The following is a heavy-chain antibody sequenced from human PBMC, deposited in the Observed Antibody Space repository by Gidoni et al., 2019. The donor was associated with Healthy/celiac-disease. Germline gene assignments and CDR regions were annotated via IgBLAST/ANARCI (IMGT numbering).Heavy chain of an antibody. J-gene: IGHJ6*02. CDR2: IYYSGST. V-gene: IGHV4-31*03. CDR3: ARDMTVARYGMDV. Sequence: QVQLQESGPGLVTPSQTLSLTCTVSGGSISSGGYYWSWIRQHPGKGLEWIGYIYYSGSTYYNPSLKSRVTISVDTSKNQFSLKLSSVTAADTAVYYCARDMTVARYGMDVWGQGTTVTVSS. CDR1: GGSISSGGYY. D-gene: IGHD6-19*01.